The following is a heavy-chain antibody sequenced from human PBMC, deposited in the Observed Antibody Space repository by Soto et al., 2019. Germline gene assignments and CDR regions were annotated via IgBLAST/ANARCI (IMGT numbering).Heavy chain of an antibody. Sequence: GGSLRVSCAASGFTFSSYSMNWVRQAPGKGLEWVSTISGTGGNTYYADPVKGRFTISRDNSKNTLYLQMDSLRAEDTAVYYCAKVETTLITPFDYWGQGTLVTVSS. CDR1: GFTFSSYS. D-gene: IGHD4-4*01. J-gene: IGHJ4*02. CDR3: AKVETTLITPFDY. V-gene: IGHV3-23*01. CDR2: ISGTGGNT.